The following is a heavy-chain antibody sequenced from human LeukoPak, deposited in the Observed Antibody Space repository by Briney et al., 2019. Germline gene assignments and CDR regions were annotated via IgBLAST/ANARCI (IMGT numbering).Heavy chain of an antibody. V-gene: IGHV3-66*01. CDR3: VPLTDGSVDQ. D-gene: IGHD3-10*01. CDR1: TFTVSTNY. J-gene: IGHJ4*02. CDR2: IYTGGSP. Sequence: GGSLRLSCAASTFTVSTNYMTWVRQAPGKGLEWVSMIYTGGSPYYADSVKGRFTISRDNSKNTLNLQMNSLRVEDTAVYYCVPLTDGSVDQWGQGTLVTIS.